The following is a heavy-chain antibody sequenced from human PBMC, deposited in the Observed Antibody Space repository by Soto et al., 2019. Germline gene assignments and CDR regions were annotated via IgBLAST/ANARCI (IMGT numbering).Heavy chain of an antibody. V-gene: IGHV3-48*02. CDR1: GFTFSDYP. Sequence: QLVESGGGLVQPGGSLRLSCAASGFTFSDYPMNWVHQAPGKGLEWVSSIRTISSAIYFADSVRGRFTISRDNARNSLYLQMTSLRDEDTAVYYCARETPAVDSWGQGTLVTVSS. D-gene: IGHD2-15*01. CDR2: IRTISSAI. J-gene: IGHJ4*02. CDR3: ARETPAVDS.